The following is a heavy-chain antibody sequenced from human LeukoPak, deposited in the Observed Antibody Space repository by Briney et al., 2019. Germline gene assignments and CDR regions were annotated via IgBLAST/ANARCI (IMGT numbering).Heavy chain of an antibody. V-gene: IGHV4-31*03. CDR1: GGSISSGGYY. J-gene: IGHJ5*02. D-gene: IGHD3-3*01. Sequence: TLSLTCTVSGGSISSGGYYWSWIRQHPGKGLEWIGYIYYSGSTYYNPSLKSRVTISVDTSKNQFSLKLSSVTAADTAVYYCARGTTEEYDFWSGYYVSRFDPWGQGTLVTVSS. CDR2: IYYSGST. CDR3: ARGTTEEYDFWSGYYVSRFDP.